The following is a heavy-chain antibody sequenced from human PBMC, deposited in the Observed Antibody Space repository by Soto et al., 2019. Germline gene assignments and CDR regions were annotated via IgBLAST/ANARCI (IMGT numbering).Heavy chain of an antibody. D-gene: IGHD6-19*01. Sequence: PGGSLRLSCEASGFTFSDYEMSWVRQAPGKGLEWLSYISTSGNTIRYADSVKGRFTISRDNAKNSLYLQMSSLRVEDTALYYCTRVPSSGWFVDYWGQGTLVTVSS. V-gene: IGHV3-48*03. CDR2: ISTSGNTI. CDR3: TRVPSSGWFVDY. J-gene: IGHJ4*02. CDR1: GFTFSDYE.